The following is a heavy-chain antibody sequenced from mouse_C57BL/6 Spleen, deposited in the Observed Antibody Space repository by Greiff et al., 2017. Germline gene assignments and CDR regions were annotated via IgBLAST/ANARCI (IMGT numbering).Heavy chain of an antibody. J-gene: IGHJ2*01. V-gene: IGHV7-3*01. CDR1: GFTFTDYY. CDR2: IRNKANGYTT. CDR3: ARSYYLDY. Sequence: EVKLMESGGGLVQPGGSLSLSCAASGFTFTDYYMSWVRQPPGKALEWLGFIRNKANGYTTEYSASVKGRFTISRDNSQSILYLQMNALRAENRATYYCARSYYLDYWGQGTTLTVSS.